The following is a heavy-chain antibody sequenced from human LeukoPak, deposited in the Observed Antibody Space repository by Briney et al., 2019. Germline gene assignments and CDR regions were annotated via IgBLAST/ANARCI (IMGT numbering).Heavy chain of an antibody. Sequence: ASVRVSCKASGYTFTSYDINWVRQASGQGLEWVGWMNPNSGNSGYAQKSQGRITMTRDTSISTAYMELSSLRSEDTAVYYCARWGGINLDTDFDYWGQGTLVTVSS. CDR3: ARWGGINLDTDFDY. D-gene: IGHD3-16*01. CDR2: MNPNSGNS. J-gene: IGHJ4*02. CDR1: GYTFTSYD. V-gene: IGHV1-8*01.